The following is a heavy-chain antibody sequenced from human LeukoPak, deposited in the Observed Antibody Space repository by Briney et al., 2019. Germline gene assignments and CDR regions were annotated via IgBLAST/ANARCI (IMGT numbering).Heavy chain of an antibody. D-gene: IGHD6-13*01. CDR1: GASITSYY. CDR3: ARTVTAAGTEWLDP. J-gene: IGHJ5*02. V-gene: IGHV4-59*01. Sequence: SETLSLTCTVSGASITSYYWSWIRQPPGKGLEWIGYIYYSGSTSYNPSLRSRVTISVDTSKKHLSLKLSSLTAADTAVYYCARTVTAAGTEWLDPWGQGTLVIVSS. CDR2: IYYSGST.